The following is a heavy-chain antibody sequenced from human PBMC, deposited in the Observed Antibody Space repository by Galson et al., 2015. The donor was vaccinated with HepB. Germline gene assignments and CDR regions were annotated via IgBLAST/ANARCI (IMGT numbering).Heavy chain of an antibody. CDR1: GYTLSNYV. D-gene: IGHD1-26*01. CDR3: AKIGGWELLSNFDY. V-gene: IGHV1-3*01. J-gene: IGHJ4*02. Sequence: SVKVSCKASGYTLSNYVIHWVRQAPGQRLEWMGWINPSNDNTKYSQKFQGRVTITSDTSASTAYMELSSLRSEDTAVYYCAKIGGWELLSNFDYWGQGTLVTVSS. CDR2: INPSNDNT.